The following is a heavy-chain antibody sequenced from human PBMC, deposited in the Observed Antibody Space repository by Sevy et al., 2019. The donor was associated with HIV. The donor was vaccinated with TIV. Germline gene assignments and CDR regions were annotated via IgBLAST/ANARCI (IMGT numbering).Heavy chain of an antibody. Sequence: GGSLRLSCTASGFTFSTYWMNWVRQAPGKGLEWVANIKQAGSGKNYVDSVKGRFTISRDNARNSLFLELNSLKVEDTAVYYCATDLFSSSSADVFDIWGQGTMVTVSS. CDR3: ATDLFSSSSADVFDI. CDR1: GFTFSTYW. CDR2: IKQAGSGK. D-gene: IGHD6-6*01. J-gene: IGHJ3*02. V-gene: IGHV3-7*01.